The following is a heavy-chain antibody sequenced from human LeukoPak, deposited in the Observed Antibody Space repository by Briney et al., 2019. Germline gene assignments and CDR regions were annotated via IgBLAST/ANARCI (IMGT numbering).Heavy chain of an antibody. Sequence: GGSPRLSCAASGFTFSSYAMSWVRQAPGKGLEWISYITSAGSTTYYADSVKGRFTFSRDNAKNSLYLQMTSLRAEDTAIYYCAREKYGGDSRFYFDYWGQGALVSVSS. V-gene: IGHV3-48*03. CDR2: ITSAGSTT. CDR3: AREKYGGDSRFYFDY. J-gene: IGHJ4*02. D-gene: IGHD2-21*02. CDR1: GFTFSSYA.